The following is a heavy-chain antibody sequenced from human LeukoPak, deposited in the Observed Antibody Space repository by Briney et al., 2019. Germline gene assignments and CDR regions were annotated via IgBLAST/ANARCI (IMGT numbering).Heavy chain of an antibody. D-gene: IGHD3-10*01. CDR2: ISWNSGSI. Sequence: GGSLRLFCAASGFTFDDYAMHWVRQAPGKGLEWVSGISWNSGSIGYADSVKGRFTISRDNAKNSLYLQMNSLRAEDTALYYCAKDIPPGYFDYWGQGTLVTVSS. V-gene: IGHV3-9*01. J-gene: IGHJ4*02. CDR1: GFTFDDYA. CDR3: AKDIPPGYFDY.